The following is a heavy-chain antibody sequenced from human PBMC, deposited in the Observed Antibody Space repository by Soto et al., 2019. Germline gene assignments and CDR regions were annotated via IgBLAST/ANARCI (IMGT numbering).Heavy chain of an antibody. CDR3: ARSRTGTTYGGMDV. CDR1: GFAVSSNY. CDR2: IHSGGDT. D-gene: IGHD1-7*01. V-gene: IGHV3-66*01. Sequence: EVQLVESGGDLVQPGGSLRLSCAASGFAVSSNYMTWVRQAPGKGLEWVSVIHSGGDTHYADSVRGRFTISRDNSKNTRYRQMNSLRAEDTAVYYCARSRTGTTYGGMDVWGQGTTVTVSS. J-gene: IGHJ6*02.